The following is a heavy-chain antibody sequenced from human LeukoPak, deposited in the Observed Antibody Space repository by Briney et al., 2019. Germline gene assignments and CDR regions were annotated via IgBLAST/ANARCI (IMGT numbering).Heavy chain of an antibody. CDR2: IYYSGST. V-gene: IGHV4-31*03. J-gene: IGHJ3*02. CDR1: GGSISSGGYY. CDR3: ARVENVIYYDSRAGAFDI. D-gene: IGHD3-22*01. Sequence: SQTLSLTCTVSGGSISSGGYYWSWIRQHPGKGLEWIGYIYYSGSTYYNPSLKSRVTISVDTSKNQFSLKLSSVTAADTAVYYCARVENVIYYDSRAGAFDIWGQGTMVTVSS.